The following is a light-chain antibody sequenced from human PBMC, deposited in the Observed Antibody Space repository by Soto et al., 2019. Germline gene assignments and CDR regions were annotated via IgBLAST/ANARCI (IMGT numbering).Light chain of an antibody. CDR2: HTS. CDR1: QSISAN. Sequence: EIVMTQSPATLSVSPGESATLSCRASQSISANLAWYQQKPGLAPTLLIYHTSTWATGVPAWFSGSGSGTEFSRTITSLQSEDFAVYDCQRYDNWPLTFGGGTKVEIK. V-gene: IGKV3-15*01. CDR3: QRYDNWPLT. J-gene: IGKJ4*01.